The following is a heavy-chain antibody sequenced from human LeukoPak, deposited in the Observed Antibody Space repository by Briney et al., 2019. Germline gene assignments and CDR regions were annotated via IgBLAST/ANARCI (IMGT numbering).Heavy chain of an antibody. CDR1: GGSISSGGYS. V-gene: IGHV4-31*03. CDR2: IYYSGST. D-gene: IGHD1-7*01. J-gene: IGHJ4*02. Sequence: SETLSLTCTVSGGSISSGGYSWSWIRQHPGKGLGWIGYIYYSGSTYYNPSLKSRVTISVDTSKNQFSLKLSSVTAADTAVYYCARDPQQTGTTVSLDYWGQGTLVTVSS. CDR3: ARDPQQTGTTVSLDY.